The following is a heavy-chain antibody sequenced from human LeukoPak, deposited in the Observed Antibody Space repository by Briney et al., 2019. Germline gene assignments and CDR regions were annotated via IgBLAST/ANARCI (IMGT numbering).Heavy chain of an antibody. CDR1: GFTFSSYS. D-gene: IGHD4-11*01. CDR3: ARDPTVTTPY. V-gene: IGHV3-21*01. Sequence: GGSLRLSCAASGFTFSSYSMNWVRQAPGKGLEWVSSISSSSGYIYYADSVKGRFTISRDNAKNSLYLQMNSLRAEDTAVYYCARDPTVTTPYWGQGTLVTVSS. CDR2: ISSSSGYI. J-gene: IGHJ4*02.